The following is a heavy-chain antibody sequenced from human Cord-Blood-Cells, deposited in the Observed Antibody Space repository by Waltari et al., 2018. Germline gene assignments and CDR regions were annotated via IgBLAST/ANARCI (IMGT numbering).Heavy chain of an antibody. CDR2: VVVGSGNT. J-gene: IGHJ6*02. V-gene: IGHV1-58*01. CDR1: GFTFTSSA. CDR3: AAPHGSGSYYYYYYYGMDV. Sequence: QMQLVQSGPEVKKPGTSVKFSCKGSGFTFTSSAVQWVRQDRGQRFGWIGWVVVGSGNTNYAQKFQERVTITRDMSTSTAYMELSSLRSEDTAVYYCAAPHGSGSYYYYYYYGMDVWGQGTTVTVSS. D-gene: IGHD3-10*01.